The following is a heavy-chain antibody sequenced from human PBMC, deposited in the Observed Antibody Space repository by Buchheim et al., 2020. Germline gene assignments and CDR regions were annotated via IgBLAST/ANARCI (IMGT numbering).Heavy chain of an antibody. J-gene: IGHJ6*02. D-gene: IGHD6-13*01. V-gene: IGHV1-46*01. Sequence: QVQLVQSGAEVKKPGASVKVSCKASGYTFTSYYMHWVRQAPGQGLEWMGIINPSGGSTSYAQKFQGRVTMTRATSTSTVYMELSSLRSEDTAVYYCARDRIGIAAAGSYYYYYYGMDVWGQGTT. CDR2: INPSGGST. CDR1: GYTFTSYY. CDR3: ARDRIGIAAAGSYYYYYYGMDV.